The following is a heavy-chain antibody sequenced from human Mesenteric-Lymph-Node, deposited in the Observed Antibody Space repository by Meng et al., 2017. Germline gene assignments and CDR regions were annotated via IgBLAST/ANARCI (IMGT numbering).Heavy chain of an antibody. J-gene: IGHJ4*02. D-gene: IGHD1-26*01. Sequence: VQLVESGGGLVQAGGSLILSCAASGFTFSSYAMHWVRQAPGKGLEWVAVISYDGSNKYYADSVKGRFTISRDNSKNTLYLQMNSLRAEDTAVYYCARDRLGGSSPFDYWGQGTLVTVFS. CDR1: GFTFSSYA. CDR3: ARDRLGGSSPFDY. V-gene: IGHV3-30*01. CDR2: ISYDGSNK.